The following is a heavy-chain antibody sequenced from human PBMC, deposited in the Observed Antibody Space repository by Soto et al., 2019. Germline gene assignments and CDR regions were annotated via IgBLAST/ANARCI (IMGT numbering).Heavy chain of an antibody. Sequence: QVQLVQSGAEVKKPGSSVKVSCKASGGTFSSYAISWVRQAPGQGLEWMGGIIPIFGTANYAQKFQGRVTITADKSTSTAYMELSSLRSEDTAVYYCARRCSGGSCSRGATDYWGQGTLVTVSS. J-gene: IGHJ4*02. V-gene: IGHV1-69*06. CDR3: ARRCSGGSCSRGATDY. D-gene: IGHD2-15*01. CDR2: IIPIFGTA. CDR1: GGTFSSYA.